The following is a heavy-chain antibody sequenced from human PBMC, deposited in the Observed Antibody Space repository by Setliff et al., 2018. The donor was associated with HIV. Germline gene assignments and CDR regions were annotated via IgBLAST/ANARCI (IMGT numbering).Heavy chain of an antibody. V-gene: IGHV1-18*01. CDR1: GYNFSSNG. D-gene: IGHD6-19*01. Sequence: VSCKASGYNFSSNGISWVRQAPGQGLEWMGWISSYNGNTKYAQKVQDRVTTTKDTSTSTAYMELRSLRSDDTAVYYCARVSRSGWFFDWWGQGSLVTVSS. CDR3: ARVSRSGWFFDW. CDR2: ISSYNGNT. J-gene: IGHJ4*02.